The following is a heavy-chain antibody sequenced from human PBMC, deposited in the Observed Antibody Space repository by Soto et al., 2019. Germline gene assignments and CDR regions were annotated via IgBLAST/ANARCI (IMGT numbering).Heavy chain of an antibody. CDR3: ARRGSRGGMDV. CDR2: IWYDGSNK. V-gene: IGHV3-33*08. J-gene: IGHJ6*02. Sequence: HPGGSLRLSCAASGFTFSSYAMSWVRQAPGKGLEWVAVIWYDGSNKYYADSVKGRFTISRDNSKNTLYLQMNSLRAEDTAVYYCARRGSRGGMDVWGQGTTVTVSS. CDR1: GFTFSSYA. D-gene: IGHD2-15*01.